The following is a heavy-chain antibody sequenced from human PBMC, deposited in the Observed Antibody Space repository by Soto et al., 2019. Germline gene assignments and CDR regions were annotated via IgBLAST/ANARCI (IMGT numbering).Heavy chain of an antibody. J-gene: IGHJ6*02. V-gene: IGHV3-23*01. Sequence: EVQLLESGGGLVQPGGSLRLSCAASGFTFSSYAMSWVRQAPGKGLEWVSVIRSSGDRTYYADSVKGRFTISRDNSENTLYMQMNRMRAESTAVYYCAKRQGPRTPYYYAMDVWGQGTTVTVSS. CDR2: IRSSGDRT. CDR1: GFTFSSYA. CDR3: AKRQGPRTPYYYAMDV.